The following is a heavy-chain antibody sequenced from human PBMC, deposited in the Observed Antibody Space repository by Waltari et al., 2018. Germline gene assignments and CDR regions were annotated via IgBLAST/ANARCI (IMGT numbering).Heavy chain of an antibody. V-gene: IGHV4-34*01. CDR1: GGSFSGYY. Sequence: QVQLQQWGAGLLKPSETLSLTCAVYGGSFSGYYWSWIRQPPGKGLEWIGEINHSGSTNYNPSLKSRVTISVDTSKNQFSLKLSSVTAADTAVYYCARVGWSGYYRSWFDPWGQGTLVTVSS. CDR2: INHSGST. D-gene: IGHD3-3*01. CDR3: ARVGWSGYYRSWFDP. J-gene: IGHJ5*02.